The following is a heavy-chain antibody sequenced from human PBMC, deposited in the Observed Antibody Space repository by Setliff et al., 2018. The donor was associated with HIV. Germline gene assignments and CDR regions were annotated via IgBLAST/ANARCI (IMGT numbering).Heavy chain of an antibody. D-gene: IGHD2-8*02. CDR1: GASISSYY. CDR2: IYSSGTT. V-gene: IGHV4-4*09. J-gene: IGHJ4*02. CDR3: ARLIHTGLLYFDF. Sequence: SETLSLTCTVSGASISSYYWGWIRQPPGKGLEWIGYIYSSGTTQYNPSVESRVTMSLDTSRDQFSLNLRSVTAADTAVYFCARLIHTGLLYFDFWGLGALVTVSS.